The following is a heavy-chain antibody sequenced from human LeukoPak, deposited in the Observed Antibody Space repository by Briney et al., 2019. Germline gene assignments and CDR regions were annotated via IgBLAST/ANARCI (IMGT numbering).Heavy chain of an antibody. CDR2: IYYSGST. CDR1: GGSISSYY. CDR3: ARAVGSYYYYYYLDV. V-gene: IGHV4-59*01. J-gene: IGHJ6*03. Sequence: PSETLSLTCTGSGGSISSYYWSWIRQPPGKGLEWIGYIYYSGSTNYNPPLKSRVTISVDTSKNQFSLKLSYVTAADTAVYYCARAVGSYYYYYYLDVWGKGTTVTVSS. D-gene: IGHD3-10*01.